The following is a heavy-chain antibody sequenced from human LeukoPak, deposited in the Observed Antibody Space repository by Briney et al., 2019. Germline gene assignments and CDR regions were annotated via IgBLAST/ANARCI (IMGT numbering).Heavy chain of an antibody. J-gene: IGHJ4*02. CDR3: ARVHIVATIPRAPLPSY. Sequence: PGGSLRLSCAASGFTFSSYAMHWVRQAPGKGLEWVAAISYDGSNKYYADSVKGRFTISRDNSKNTLYLQMNSLRAEDTAVYYCARVHIVATIPRAPLPSYWGQGTLVTVSS. CDR1: GFTFSSYA. CDR2: ISYDGSNK. V-gene: IGHV3-30-3*01. D-gene: IGHD5-12*01.